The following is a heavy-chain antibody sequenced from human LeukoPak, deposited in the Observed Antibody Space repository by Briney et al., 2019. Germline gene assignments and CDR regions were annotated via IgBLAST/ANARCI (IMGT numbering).Heavy chain of an antibody. V-gene: IGHV1-69*06. D-gene: IGHD2-2*01. CDR1: GGTFSSYA. CDR2: IIPIFGTA. Sequence: SVKVSCKASGGTFSSYAISWVRQAPGQGLEWMGGIIPIFGTANQGRVTITADKSTSTAYMELSSLRSEDTAVYYCARGRVYCSSTSCYAGYGMDVWGKGTTVTVSS. J-gene: IGHJ6*04. CDR3: ARGRVYCSSTSCYAGYGMDV.